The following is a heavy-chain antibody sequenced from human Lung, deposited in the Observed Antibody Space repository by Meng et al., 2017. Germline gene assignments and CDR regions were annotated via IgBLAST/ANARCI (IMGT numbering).Heavy chain of an antibody. CDR1: GGSFSDYY. D-gene: IGHD4-11*01. CDR3: ARGPTTMAHDFDY. J-gene: IGHJ4*02. CDR2: INHSGST. Sequence: HGRLQQWGAELWKPSETLSLTCVVSGGSFSDYYWSWIRQPPGKGLEWIGEINHSGSTNYNPSLESRATISVDTSQNNLSLKLSSVTAADSAVYYCARGPTTMAHDFDYWGQGTLVTVSS. V-gene: IGHV4-34*01.